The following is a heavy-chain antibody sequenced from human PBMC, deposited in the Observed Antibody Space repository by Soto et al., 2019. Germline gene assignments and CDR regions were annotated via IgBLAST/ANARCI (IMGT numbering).Heavy chain of an antibody. V-gene: IGHV3-9*01. CDR2: IGWNSVNI. Sequence: PGGSLRLSCAASGFTFDDYAMHWVRQAPGKGLEWVSGIGWNSVNIGYADSVKGRFTISRDNAKNSLYLQMNSLRAEDTALYYCTRRYCSSTSCRPRSFDIWGQGTMVTVSS. CDR1: GFTFDDYA. J-gene: IGHJ3*02. CDR3: TRRYCSSTSCRPRSFDI. D-gene: IGHD2-2*01.